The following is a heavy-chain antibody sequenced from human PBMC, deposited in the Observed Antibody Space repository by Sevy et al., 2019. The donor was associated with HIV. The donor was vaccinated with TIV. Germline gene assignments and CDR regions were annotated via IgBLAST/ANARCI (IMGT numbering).Heavy chain of an antibody. D-gene: IGHD2-21*01. CDR2: IKQDGSEK. V-gene: IGHV3-7*03. CDR3: ARGLVIGENWFDP. Sequence: GGSLRLSCAASGFTFSSYWMSWVRQAPGKGLEWVANIKQDGSEKYYVDSVKGRFTISRDNAKNSLYLQMNSLRAEDLAVYYCARGLVIGENWFDPWGQGTLVTVSS. CDR1: GFTFSSYW. J-gene: IGHJ5*02.